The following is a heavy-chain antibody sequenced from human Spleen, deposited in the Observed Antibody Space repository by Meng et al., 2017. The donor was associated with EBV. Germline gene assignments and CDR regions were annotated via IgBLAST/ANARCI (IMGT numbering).Heavy chain of an antibody. J-gene: IGHJ4*02. CDR2: MYSPGNT. CDR3: ATSPYYQDSSGLLH. V-gene: IGHV4-30-4*01. D-gene: IGHD3-22*01. CDR1: GGSLICVGYY. Sequence: HLQEPGPGLVKPSQPRSLTCTASGGSLICVGYYWSWTRQPPGKGLEWIGHMYSPGNTYYNPSLKSRLAISVDTSKNRLSLSLASVTAADTAVYYCATSPYYQDSSGLLHWGQGALVTVSS.